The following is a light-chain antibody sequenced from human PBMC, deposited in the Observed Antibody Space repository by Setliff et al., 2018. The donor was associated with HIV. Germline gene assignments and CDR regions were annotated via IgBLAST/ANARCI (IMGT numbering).Light chain of an antibody. CDR1: SSDIGRYNS. V-gene: IGLV2-14*01. Sequence: QSALTQPASVSGSPGQSITIPCTGTSSDIGRYNSVSWYQQKPGKAPKLLIFDVNNRPSGVSTRFSASKSGNTASPTISGLQPEDEADYYCNSFASNSAYTPYVFGTGTKVTVL. CDR2: DVN. CDR3: NSFASNSAYTPYV. J-gene: IGLJ1*01.